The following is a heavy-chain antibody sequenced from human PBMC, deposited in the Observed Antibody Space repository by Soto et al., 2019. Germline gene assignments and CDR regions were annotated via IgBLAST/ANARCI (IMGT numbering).Heavy chain of an antibody. CDR1: GYTFTSYD. J-gene: IGHJ4*02. CDR3: ARGFYSGYDSSIDY. CDR2: MNPNSGNT. V-gene: IGHV1-8*01. D-gene: IGHD5-12*01. Sequence: QVPLVQSGAEVKKPGASVKVSCKASGYTFTSYDINWVRQATGQGLEWMGWMNPNSGNTGYAQKFQGRVTMTRNNSISTAYMELSSLRSEDTAVYYCARGFYSGYDSSIDYWGQGTLVTVSS.